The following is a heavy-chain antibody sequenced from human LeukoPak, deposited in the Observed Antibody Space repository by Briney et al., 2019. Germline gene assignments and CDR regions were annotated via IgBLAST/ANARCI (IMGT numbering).Heavy chain of an antibody. J-gene: IGHJ5*02. CDR2: IYHSGST. CDR1: GGSISTGGYS. CDR3: ARGWTFGGYELWFDP. V-gene: IGHV4-30-2*01. D-gene: IGHD5-12*01. Sequence: PSQTLSLTCAVSGGSISTGGYSWSWIRQPPGTGLEWIGYIYHSGSTDYNPSLKSRVTISLDRSKSQISLNLSAVTAADTAVYYCARGWTFGGYELWFDPWGQGTLVTVSS.